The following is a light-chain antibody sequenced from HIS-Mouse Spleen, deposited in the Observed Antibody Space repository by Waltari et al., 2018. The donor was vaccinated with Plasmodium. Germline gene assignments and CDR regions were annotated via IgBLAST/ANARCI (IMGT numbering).Light chain of an antibody. CDR1: ALPTPY. Sequence: SYELTQPPSVSVSPGQTARITCSGDALPTPYPYWYQQKPGQAPVLVIYKDSERPSGIPERFAGSSSGTTVTLTISGVQAEDEADYYCQSADSSGTYRVFGGGTKLTVL. J-gene: IGLJ2*01. V-gene: IGLV3-25*03. CDR3: QSADSSGTYRV. CDR2: KDS.